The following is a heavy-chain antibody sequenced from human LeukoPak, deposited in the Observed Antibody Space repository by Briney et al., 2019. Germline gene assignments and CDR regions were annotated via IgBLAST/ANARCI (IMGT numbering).Heavy chain of an antibody. V-gene: IGHV4-38-2*02. Sequence: SETLSLTCTVSGYSISSGYYWGWIRQPPGKGLEWIGSIYHSGSTYYNPSLKSRVTISVDTSKNQYSLKLSSVTAADTAVYYCARDPYDPYYYDSSGSQPNWFDPWGQGTLVTVSS. CDR2: IYHSGST. CDR1: GYSISSGYY. CDR3: ARDPYDPYYYDSSGSQPNWFDP. J-gene: IGHJ5*02. D-gene: IGHD3-22*01.